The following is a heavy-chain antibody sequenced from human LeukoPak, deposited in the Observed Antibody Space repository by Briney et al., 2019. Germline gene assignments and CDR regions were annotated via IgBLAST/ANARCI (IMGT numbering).Heavy chain of an antibody. CDR2: ISSSSSYI. J-gene: IGHJ5*02. CDR1: GFTFSSYS. CDR3: ARDPLITYYYDSSGNHADWFDP. V-gene: IGHV3-21*01. D-gene: IGHD3-22*01. Sequence: GGSLRLSCAASGFTFSSYSMNWVRQAPGKGLEWVSSISSSSSYIYYADSVKGRLTISRDNAKNSLYLQMNSLRDEDKAVYYCARDPLITYYYDSSGNHADWFDPWGQGTLVTVSS.